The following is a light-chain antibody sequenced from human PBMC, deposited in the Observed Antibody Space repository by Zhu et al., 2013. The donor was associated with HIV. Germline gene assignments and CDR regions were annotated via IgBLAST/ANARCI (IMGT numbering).Light chain of an antibody. CDR3: MQAAQAPHT. V-gene: IGKV2-28*01. CDR2: LGS. CDR1: QSLLHGSGNPY. Sequence: EIVMTQSPLSLPVTPGEPASISCRSSQSLLHGSGNPYLSWYRQKPGQSPQFLICLGSLRASGVPDRFSGSGSGTDFTLRISRVEAEDAGIYYCMQAAQAPHTFGLGGPSWRSN. J-gene: IGKJ2*01.